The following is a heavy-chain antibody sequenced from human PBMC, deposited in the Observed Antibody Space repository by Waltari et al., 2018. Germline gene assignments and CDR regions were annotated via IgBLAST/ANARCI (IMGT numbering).Heavy chain of an antibody. CDR1: GFIFPDYY. V-gene: IGHV1-2*06. CDR2: IDPNGGGT. Sequence: QVQLVQSGAEVKKPGASAKVSCKASGFIFPDYYIHWVRPAPGQGLEWMGRIDPNGGGTHYAQKFQGRVTMSRDSSIRTAYMELNRVTSDDTAVYYCARETVAGALDYWGQGTPVTVSS. CDR3: ARETVAGALDY. J-gene: IGHJ4*02. D-gene: IGHD6-19*01.